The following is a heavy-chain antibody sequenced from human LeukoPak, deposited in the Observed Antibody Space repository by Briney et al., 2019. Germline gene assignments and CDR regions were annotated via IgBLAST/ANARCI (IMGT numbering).Heavy chain of an antibody. CDR2: INPNSGDT. V-gene: IGHV1-2*04. CDR3: ARVKCITMVRGVISCDGFDI. D-gene: IGHD3-10*01. Sequence: ASVKVSCKASGYTFTGYYIHWVRQAPGQGLERMGWINPNSGDTNYAQNFQGWVTMTRDTSISTAYMELSRLRSDDTAVYYCARVKCITMVRGVISCDGFDIWGQGTLVTVSS. J-gene: IGHJ3*02. CDR1: GYTFTGYY.